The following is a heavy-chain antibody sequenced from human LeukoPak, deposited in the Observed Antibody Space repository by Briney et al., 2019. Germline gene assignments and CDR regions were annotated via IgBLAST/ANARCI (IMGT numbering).Heavy chain of an antibody. CDR2: ISSSGSTI. Sequence: GGSLRLSCAASGFTFSSYEMNWVRQAPGQGLEWVSYISSSGSTIYYADSVKGRFTISRDNAKNSLYLQMNSLRAEDTAVYYCASPSRYCSSTSCFDYWGQGTLVTVSS. D-gene: IGHD2-2*01. CDR3: ASPSRYCSSTSCFDY. J-gene: IGHJ4*02. CDR1: GFTFSSYE. V-gene: IGHV3-48*03.